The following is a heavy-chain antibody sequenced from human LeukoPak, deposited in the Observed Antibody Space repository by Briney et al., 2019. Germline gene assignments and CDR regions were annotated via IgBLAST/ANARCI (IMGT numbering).Heavy chain of an antibody. D-gene: IGHD4-17*01. CDR2: ISGSGGST. CDR1: GFTFSSYA. CDR3: AKGDTIGDRLYYYYGMDV. J-gene: IGHJ6*02. V-gene: IGHV3-23*01. Sequence: GGSLRLSCAASGFTFSSYAMSWVRQAPGKGLEWVSAISGSGGSTYYADSVKGRFTISRDNPKNTLYLQMNSLRAEDTAVYYCAKGDTIGDRLYYYYGMDVWGQGTTVTVSS.